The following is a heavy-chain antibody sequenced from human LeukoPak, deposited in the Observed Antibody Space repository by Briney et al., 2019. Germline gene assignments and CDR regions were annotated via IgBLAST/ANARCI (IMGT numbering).Heavy chain of an antibody. D-gene: IGHD2-21*02. CDR3: AKDYCGGDCAAAIDY. CDR1: GFTFSSYA. V-gene: IGHV3-23*01. CDR2: ISGSGGST. J-gene: IGHJ4*02. Sequence: SLRLSCAASGFTFSSYAMSWVRQAPGKGLEWVSAISGSGGSTYYADSVKGRFTISRDNSKNTLYLQMNSLRAEDTAVYYCAKDYCGGDCAAAIDYWGQGTLVTVSS.